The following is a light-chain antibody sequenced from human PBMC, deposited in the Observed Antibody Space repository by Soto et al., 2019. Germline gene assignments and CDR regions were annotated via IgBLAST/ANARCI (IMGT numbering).Light chain of an antibody. V-gene: IGKV1-5*03. J-gene: IGKJ1*01. CDR2: KAS. CDR3: QQYNSYWK. CDR1: QSISIW. Sequence: IQMTHSPSTLSASVGDRVTITCRARQSISIWLAWYQQKPGKAPKLLIHKASSLKSGVPSRFSGSGSGTEFTLTISSLQPDDSATYYCQQYNSYWKFGQGTKVDIK.